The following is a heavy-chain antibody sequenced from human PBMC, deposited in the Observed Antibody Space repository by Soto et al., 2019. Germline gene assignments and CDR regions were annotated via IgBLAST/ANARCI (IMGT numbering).Heavy chain of an antibody. D-gene: IGHD4-17*01. CDR3: ARDERVTTTVTTPRGFDY. CDR2: TYYRSKWYN. J-gene: IGHJ4*02. V-gene: IGHV6-1*01. CDR1: GDSVSSNSAA. Sequence: PSQTLSLPCAISGDSVSSNSAAWNWIRQSPSRGLEWLGRTYYRSKWYNDYAVSVKSRITVNPDTSKNQFSLQLNSVTPEDTAVYYCARDERVTTTVTTPRGFDYWGQGTLVTVSS.